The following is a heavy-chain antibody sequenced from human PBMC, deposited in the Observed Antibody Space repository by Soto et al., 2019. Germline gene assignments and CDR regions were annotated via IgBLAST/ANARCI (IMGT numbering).Heavy chain of an antibody. CDR3: ARQIRYCSSTSCYTGAFDI. CDR2: IYPGDSDT. CDR1: GYSFTSYW. J-gene: IGHJ3*02. D-gene: IGHD2-2*02. Sequence: GESLKISCKGSGYSFTSYWIGWVRQMPGKGLEWMGIIYPGDSDTRYSPSFQGQVTISADKSISTAYLQWSSLKASDTAMYYCARQIRYCSSTSCYTGAFDIWGQGTMGT. V-gene: IGHV5-51*01.